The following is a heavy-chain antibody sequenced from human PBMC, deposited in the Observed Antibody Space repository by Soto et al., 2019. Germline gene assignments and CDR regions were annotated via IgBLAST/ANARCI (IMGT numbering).Heavy chain of an antibody. Sequence: SETLSLTCTVSGDSISSSSYYWGWIRQPPGKGLEWIGSIYYSGSTYYNPSLKSRVTISGDTSKNQFSLRLRSVTAADTAVYYCARHLYVTFDHWGQGTLVTVSS. J-gene: IGHJ4*02. V-gene: IGHV4-39*01. CDR3: ARHLYVTFDH. CDR1: GDSISSSSYY. CDR2: IYYSGST. D-gene: IGHD3-16*01.